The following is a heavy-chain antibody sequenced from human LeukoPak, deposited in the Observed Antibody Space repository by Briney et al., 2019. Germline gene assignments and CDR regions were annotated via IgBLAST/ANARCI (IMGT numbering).Heavy chain of an antibody. Sequence: GGSLRLSCAASGFTFSSYEMNWVRQAPGKGLEWVSSISSSGGTKYYADSLKGRFTISRDNARNSLYLHMNSLRAEDTPVYYCHYDSSGHDAFDIWGQGTMVTVSS. V-gene: IGHV3-48*03. CDR2: ISSSGGTK. CDR1: GFTFSSYE. J-gene: IGHJ3*02. CDR3: HYDSSGHDAFDI. D-gene: IGHD3-22*01.